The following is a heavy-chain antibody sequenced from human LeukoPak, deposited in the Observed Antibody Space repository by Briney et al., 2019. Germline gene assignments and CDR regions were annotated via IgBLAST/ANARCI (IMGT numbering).Heavy chain of an antibody. Sequence: GESLKISCQGSGYRFTNYWIGWVRQLPGKGLEWMGIIYPGDSDTRYSPSFQGQVTISADKSISTAYLQWSSLKASDAAMYYCASSGDILFGGFDYWGQGTLVTVSS. V-gene: IGHV5-51*01. CDR3: ASSGDILFGGFDY. CDR1: GYRFTNYW. CDR2: IYPGDSDT. D-gene: IGHD2-21*01. J-gene: IGHJ4*02.